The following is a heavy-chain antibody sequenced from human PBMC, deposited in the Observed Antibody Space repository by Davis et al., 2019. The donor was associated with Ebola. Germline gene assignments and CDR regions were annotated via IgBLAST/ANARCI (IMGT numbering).Heavy chain of an antibody. Sequence: GGSLRLSCTDSVITFSSYAMTWVRQAPGKGLEWVSAISGSGGSTYYADSVKGRFTISRDNSKKTLYLQMNSLRAEDTAVYYCAKVVLRDILTYYYYYGMDVWGKGTTVTVSS. CDR2: ISGSGGST. J-gene: IGHJ6*04. D-gene: IGHD3-9*01. V-gene: IGHV3-23*01. CDR3: AKVVLRDILTYYYYYGMDV. CDR1: VITFSSYA.